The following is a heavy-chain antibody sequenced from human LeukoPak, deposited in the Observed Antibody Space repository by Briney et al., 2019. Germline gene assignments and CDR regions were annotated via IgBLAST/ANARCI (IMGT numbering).Heavy chain of an antibody. V-gene: IGHV4-4*08. CDR2: IYSSGSF. D-gene: IGHD2-21*02. CDR1: GGSMSGHY. Sequence: PSETLSLTCNVSGGSMSGHYWSWIRLPPGKGLEWIGYIYSSGSFNYNPPLKSRVTISVDTSKNQFSLKLSSVTAADTAFYYCARRACGSTYCGGDYFFDYWGQGTLVTVSS. J-gene: IGHJ4*02. CDR3: ARRACGSTYCGGDYFFDY.